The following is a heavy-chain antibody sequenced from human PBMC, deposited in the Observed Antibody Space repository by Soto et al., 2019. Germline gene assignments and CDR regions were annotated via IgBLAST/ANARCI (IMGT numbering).Heavy chain of an antibody. CDR1: DDSINSDKYY. V-gene: IGHV4-39*01. D-gene: IGHD3-9*01. Sequence: QLQLQESGPGLVKPSETLSLTCSVSDDSINSDKYYWGWIRQPPGKGLEWIGSIYYRGNAYYNPSLQTRVTISRAKSRSQFSLKLNSVTAADSAVYFCARLEGLATISYYFDFWGPGALVTVSS. CDR2: IYYRGNA. CDR3: ARLEGLATISYYFDF. J-gene: IGHJ4*02.